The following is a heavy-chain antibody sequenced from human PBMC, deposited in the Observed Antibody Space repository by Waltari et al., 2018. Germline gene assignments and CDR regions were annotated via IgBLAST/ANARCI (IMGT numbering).Heavy chain of an antibody. CDR1: GYTLTELS. CDR2: VDPEDGET. Sequence: QVQLVQSGAEVKKPGASVKVSCKVSGYTLTELSMHWVRQAPGKGLEWMGGVDPEDGETIYAQKCQGRVTMTEDTSTDTAYMELSSLRSEDTAVYYCATLSICGGDCYTLPYFDYWGQGTLVTVSS. CDR3: ATLSICGGDCYTLPYFDY. J-gene: IGHJ4*02. D-gene: IGHD2-21*02. V-gene: IGHV1-24*01.